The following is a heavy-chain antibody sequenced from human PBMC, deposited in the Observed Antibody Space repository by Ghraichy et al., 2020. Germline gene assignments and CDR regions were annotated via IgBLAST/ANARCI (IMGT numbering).Heavy chain of an antibody. CDR2: IRYDGNDK. V-gene: IGHV3-30*02. Sequence: GGSLRLSCATSGFTFSNYGIHWVRRAPGKGLEWVAFIRYDGNDKYYADSVKGRFTISRDNSKNTLYLQMNSLRAEDTAVYHCAKDSGGYCSGGSCYCPDYWGQGTLVTVSS. CDR1: GFTFSNYG. D-gene: IGHD2-15*01. J-gene: IGHJ4*01. CDR3: AKDSGGYCSGGSCYCPDY.